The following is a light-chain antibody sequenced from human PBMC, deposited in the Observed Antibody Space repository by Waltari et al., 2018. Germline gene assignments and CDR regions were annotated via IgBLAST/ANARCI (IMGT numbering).Light chain of an antibody. Sequence: QSVLTQPPSVSGAPGQRVTIPCSGSRSNIGSNHAIHWYQQLPGTAPKLLIYDDTNRPSGIPDRFSGSKSATSASLAITGLQAEDEADDYCQSYDSGLSAPVFGGGTKLTVL. J-gene: IGLJ3*02. CDR3: QSYDSGLSAPV. CDR2: DDT. CDR1: RSNIGSNHA. V-gene: IGLV1-40*01.